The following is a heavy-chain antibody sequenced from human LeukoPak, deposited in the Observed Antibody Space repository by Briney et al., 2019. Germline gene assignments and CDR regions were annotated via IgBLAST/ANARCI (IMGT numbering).Heavy chain of an antibody. V-gene: IGHV1-18*01. Sequence: ASVKVSCKASGYTFSNFGINWVRQAPGQGLEWMGWISAYNGNTNYAQKLQGRVTMTTDTSTSTAYMELRSLRSDDTAVYYCARDDVWGKFDYWGQGTLVTVSS. D-gene: IGHD3-16*01. J-gene: IGHJ4*02. CDR1: GYTFSNFG. CDR3: ARDDVWGKFDY. CDR2: ISAYNGNT.